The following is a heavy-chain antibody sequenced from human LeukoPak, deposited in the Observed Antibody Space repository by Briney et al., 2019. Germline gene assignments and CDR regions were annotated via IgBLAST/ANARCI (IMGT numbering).Heavy chain of an antibody. Sequence: GKSLRLSCAASNFAFEYYAMHWVRQSPGRGLAWVAVISSPGSETFYADSVKGRFPISRDNSKSTLFLQMNNLRPEDTAVYYCVCPFASGSFLDNWFDHWGQGTLVTVSS. J-gene: IGHJ5*02. CDR3: VCPFASGSFLDNWFDH. V-gene: IGHV3-30*04. D-gene: IGHD2-15*01. CDR2: ISSPGSET. CDR1: NFAFEYYA.